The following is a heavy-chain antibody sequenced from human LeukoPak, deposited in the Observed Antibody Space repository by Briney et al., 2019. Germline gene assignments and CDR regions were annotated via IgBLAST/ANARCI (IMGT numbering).Heavy chain of an antibody. V-gene: IGHV4-39*01. J-gene: IGHJ4*02. CDR2: IYYSGST. D-gene: IGHD2-2*01. CDR3: ARLGVVPAEVDY. CDR1: GGSISSSSYY. Sequence: SETLSLTCTVSGGSISSSSYYWGWIRQPPGKGLEWIGSIYYSGSTYYNPSLKSRVTISVDTSKNQFSLKLSSVTAADTAVYYCARLGVVPAEVDYWGQGTLVTVSS.